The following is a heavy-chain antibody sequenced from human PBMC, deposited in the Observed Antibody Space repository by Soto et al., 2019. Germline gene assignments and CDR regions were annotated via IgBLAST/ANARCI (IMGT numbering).Heavy chain of an antibody. D-gene: IGHD2-21*02. CDR1: GGSISTDHYH. V-gene: IGHV4-30-4*01. CDR3: AREDDGGDRYYYGLDV. CDR2: IHYSGSI. J-gene: IGHJ6*02. Sequence: QVQLQESGPGLVRPSQTLSLTCTVSGGSISTDHYHWTWIRQPPGKGLEWIGYIHYSGSIYSNPSLQSRVTMSVDTSNNLFSLKLSSVTAAASAVYFCAREDDGGDRYYYGLDVWGQGTTVTVSS.